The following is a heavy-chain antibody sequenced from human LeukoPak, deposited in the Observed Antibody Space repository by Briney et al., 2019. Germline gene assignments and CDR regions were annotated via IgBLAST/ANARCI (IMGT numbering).Heavy chain of an antibody. V-gene: IGHV1-24*01. CDR2: FDPEDGET. CDR1: GYTLTELS. D-gene: IGHD3-22*01. Sequence: GASVKVSCKVSGYTLTELSMHWVRQAPGKGLECMGGFDPEDGETIYAPKFQGRVTMTEDTSTDTAYMELSSMRSEDTAVYYCATISDYDSSGYYFDYWGQGTLVTVSS. CDR3: ATISDYDSSGYYFDY. J-gene: IGHJ4*02.